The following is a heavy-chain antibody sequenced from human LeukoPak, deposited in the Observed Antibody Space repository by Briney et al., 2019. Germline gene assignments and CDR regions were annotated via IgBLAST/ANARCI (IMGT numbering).Heavy chain of an antibody. CDR3: ARIRITMVRGVIPEGWWFDP. CDR2: IYYSGST. J-gene: IGHJ5*02. Sequence: SETLSLTCTVSGGSISSYYWSWIRQPPGKGLEWIGYIYYSGSTNYNPSLKSRVTISVDTSKNQFSLKLSSVTAADTAVYYCARIRITMVRGVIPEGWWFDPWGQGTLVTVSS. CDR1: GGSISSYY. V-gene: IGHV4-59*01. D-gene: IGHD3-10*01.